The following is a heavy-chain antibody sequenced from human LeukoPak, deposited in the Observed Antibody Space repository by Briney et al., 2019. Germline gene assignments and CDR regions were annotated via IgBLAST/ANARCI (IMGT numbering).Heavy chain of an antibody. CDR2: IYHSGST. D-gene: IGHD1-26*01. V-gene: IGHV4-4*02. J-gene: IGHJ4*02. CDR3: ARVKRELLVPSYFDY. Sequence: PSGTLSLTCAVSGGSISSNNWWSWVRQPPGKGLEWIGEIYHSGSTNYNPSLKSRVTISVDKSKNQFSLKLSSVTAADTAVYYCARVKRELLVPSYFDYWGQGTLVTVSS. CDR1: GGSISSNNW.